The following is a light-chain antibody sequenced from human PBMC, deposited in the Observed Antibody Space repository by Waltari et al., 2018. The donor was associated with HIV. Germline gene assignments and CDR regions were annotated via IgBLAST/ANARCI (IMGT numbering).Light chain of an antibody. J-gene: IGKJ1*01. CDR3: QQYYTTPQT. V-gene: IGKV4-1*01. CDR2: WAS. CDR1: QSVLYRSNNMNY. Sequence: DIVMTQSPDSLAVSLGERATINCKSSQSVLYRSNNMNYLAWYQQKPGRPPKLLIYWASTRESGVPERFSGSGSGTDFTLTISSLQAEDVAVYYCQQYYTTPQTFGQGTKVEIK.